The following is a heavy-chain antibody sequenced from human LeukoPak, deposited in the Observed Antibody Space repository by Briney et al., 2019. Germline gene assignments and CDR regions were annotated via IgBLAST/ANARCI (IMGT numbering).Heavy chain of an antibody. CDR2: INPNSGGT. J-gene: IGHJ6*03. Sequence: GASVKVSCKASGYTFTGYYMHWVRQAPGQGLEWMGWINPNSGGTNYAQKFQGRVTMTGDTSISTAYMELSRLRSDDTAVYYCAQSYPYYYYYMDAWGKGTTVTVSS. CDR3: AQSYPYYYYYMDA. D-gene: IGHD2-2*01. CDR1: GYTFTGYY. V-gene: IGHV1-2*02.